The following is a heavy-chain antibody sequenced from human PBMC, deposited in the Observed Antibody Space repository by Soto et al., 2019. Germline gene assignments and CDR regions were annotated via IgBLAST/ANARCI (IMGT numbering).Heavy chain of an antibody. V-gene: IGHV4-39*01. CDR2: VYYTGTT. D-gene: IGHD2-2*01. CDR1: NFSVLTSIYC. J-gene: IGHJ4*02. CDR3: ARNWNLALVPAAYFDS. Sequence: SETLSLTCTVSNFSVLTSIYCWAWIRQPPGKGLEWVGTVYYTGTTYYNPSLQSRVTISIDTSKNQFSLNLNSVTAADTAVYYCARNWNLALVPAAYFDSWGQGTLVTVSS.